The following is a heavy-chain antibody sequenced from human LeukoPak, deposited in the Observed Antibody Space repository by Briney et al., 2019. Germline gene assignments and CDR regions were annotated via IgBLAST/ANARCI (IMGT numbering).Heavy chain of an antibody. V-gene: IGHV3-30-3*01. CDR3: ASGRGLLFDY. D-gene: IGHD1-26*01. Sequence: PGGSLRLSCAASGFTFSSYAMHWVRQAPGKGLEWVAVISYDGSNKYYADSVKGRFTISRDNSKNTLYLQMNSLRAEDTAVYYCASGRGLLFDYWGQGTLVTVSS. J-gene: IGHJ4*02. CDR1: GFTFSSYA. CDR2: ISYDGSNK.